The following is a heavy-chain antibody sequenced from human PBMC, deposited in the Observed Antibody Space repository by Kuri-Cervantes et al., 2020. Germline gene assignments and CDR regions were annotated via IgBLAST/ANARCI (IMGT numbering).Heavy chain of an antibody. CDR2: ISPIFGTP. V-gene: IGHV1-69*13. CDR1: GGTFRSLA. J-gene: IGHJ4*02. CDR3: ARGRLKRLVIPSYYFDY. Sequence: SVKVSCKASGGTFRSLALSWVRQAPGQGLEWMGGISPIFGTPNYAQKFHGRVTITADDSTSTAYLEVSSLRSDDTAVYYCARGRLKRLVIPSYYFDYWGQGTLVTVSS. D-gene: IGHD3-9*01.